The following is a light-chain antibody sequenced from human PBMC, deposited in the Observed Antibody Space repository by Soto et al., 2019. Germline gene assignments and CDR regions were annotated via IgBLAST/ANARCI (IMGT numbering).Light chain of an antibody. Sequence: EVVLTQSRDTLSLSLGERATLSCRAGQNIHTNLAWYQQKPGQAPRLLIYRASTRATGIPARFSGSGSGTDFTLTISGLQSEDFAVYSCQQYNDWPRTFGQGTKVDIK. J-gene: IGKJ1*01. CDR2: RAS. V-gene: IGKV3-15*01. CDR1: QNIHTN. CDR3: QQYNDWPRT.